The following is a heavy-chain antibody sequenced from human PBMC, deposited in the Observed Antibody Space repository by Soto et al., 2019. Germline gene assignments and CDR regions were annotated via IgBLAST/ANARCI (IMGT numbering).Heavy chain of an antibody. CDR2: FDPEDGET. V-gene: IGHV1-24*01. CDR1: GYTLTELS. J-gene: IGHJ6*02. D-gene: IGHD5-18*01. CDR3: ATKSIGYSYGSYYYYGMDV. Sequence: ASVKVSCKVSGYTLTELSMHWVRQAPGKGLEWMGGFDPEDGETIYAQKFQGRVTMTADTSTDTAYMELSSLRSEDTAVYYCATKSIGYSYGSYYYYGMDVWGQGTTVTVSS.